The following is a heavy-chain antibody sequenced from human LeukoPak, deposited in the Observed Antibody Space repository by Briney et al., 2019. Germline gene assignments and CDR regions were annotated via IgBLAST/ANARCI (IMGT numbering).Heavy chain of an antibody. CDR1: GGSISSSSYY. J-gene: IGHJ4*02. V-gene: IGHV4-39*01. CDR2: ISYSGST. Sequence: SETLSLTCIVSGGSISSSSYYWGWVRQPPGKGLEWIGSISYSGSTYYNPSLKSRVTISVDTSKNQFSLKLSSVTAADTAVYYCARHRGGYNYVKRYYFDYWGQGTLVTVSS. D-gene: IGHD5-24*01. CDR3: ARHRGGYNYVKRYYFDY.